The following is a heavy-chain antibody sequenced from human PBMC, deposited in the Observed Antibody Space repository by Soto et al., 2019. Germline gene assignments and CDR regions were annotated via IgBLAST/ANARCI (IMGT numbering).Heavy chain of an antibody. CDR2: IIPILGIA. D-gene: IGHD3-10*01. CDR3: ARVRGSCYSNAHYFKDF. CDR1: GGTFSSYT. J-gene: IGHJ6*03. V-gene: IGHV1-69*02. Sequence: ASVKVSCKASGGTFSSYTISWVRQAPGQGLEWMGRIIPILGIANYAQKFQGRVTITADKSTSTAYMELSSLRSEDTAVYYCARVRGSCYSNAHYFKDFWGKGTTVTVSS.